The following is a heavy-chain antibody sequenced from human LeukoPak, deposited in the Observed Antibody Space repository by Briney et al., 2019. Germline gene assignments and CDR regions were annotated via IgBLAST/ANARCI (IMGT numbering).Heavy chain of an antibody. V-gene: IGHV4-59*12. CDR1: GGSIRSYY. Sequence: SEALSLTCTVSGGSIRSYYWSWIRQPPGKGLEWIGYIYYSESANYNPSLKSRITISLDTSKNHFSLKLSSVTAADTAVYYCARACHDSSGYYSPFDYWGQGTLVTVSS. D-gene: IGHD3-22*01. J-gene: IGHJ4*02. CDR3: ARACHDSSGYYSPFDY. CDR2: IYYSESA.